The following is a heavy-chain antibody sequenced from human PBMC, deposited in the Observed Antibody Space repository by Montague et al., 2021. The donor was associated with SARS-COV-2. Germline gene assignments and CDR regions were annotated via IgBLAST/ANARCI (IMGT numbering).Heavy chain of an antibody. CDR1: SGSIISSGYY. D-gene: IGHD3-10*01. J-gene: IGHJ4*02. CDR2: IYYSGTT. Sequence: SETLSLTCSVSSGSIISSGYYWGWIRQPPGKELEWIGNIYYSGTTYYNPSLQSRGTMSVDTSKNHLSLRLSSVTAADTAVSFCARGMIRGVTTPFDYWGQGSQVTVSS. CDR3: ARGMIRGVTTPFDY. V-gene: IGHV4-39*02.